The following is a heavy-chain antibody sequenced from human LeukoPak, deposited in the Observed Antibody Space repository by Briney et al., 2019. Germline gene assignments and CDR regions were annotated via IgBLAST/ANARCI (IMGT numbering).Heavy chain of an antibody. Sequence: GGSLRLSCAASGFSFSSYAIRWVRQAPGKGLEWVAVISYDGSNKYYADSVKGRFTISRVNSKNTLYLQMNSLRAEDTAVYYCARVRNYYDSSALFDYWGQGTLVTVSS. V-gene: IGHV3-30*04. CDR3: ARVRNYYDSSALFDY. D-gene: IGHD3-22*01. CDR2: ISYDGSNK. J-gene: IGHJ4*02. CDR1: GFSFSSYA.